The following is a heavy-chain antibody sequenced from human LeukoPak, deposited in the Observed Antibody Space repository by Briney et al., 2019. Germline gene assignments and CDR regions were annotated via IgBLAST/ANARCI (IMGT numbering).Heavy chain of an antibody. J-gene: IGHJ3*02. CDR3: ARDWSPSTRTDPFDI. D-gene: IGHD1-1*01. CDR2: ISGDNGKR. CDR1: GYTFINYG. Sequence: GASVKVSCRASGYTFINYGISWVRQVPGQGLEWMGWISGDNGKRNYAQKFLGSVTLTTDTSTTTAYMELRSLTSDDTAVYYCARDWSPSTRTDPFDIWGQGTMVSVSS. V-gene: IGHV1-18*01.